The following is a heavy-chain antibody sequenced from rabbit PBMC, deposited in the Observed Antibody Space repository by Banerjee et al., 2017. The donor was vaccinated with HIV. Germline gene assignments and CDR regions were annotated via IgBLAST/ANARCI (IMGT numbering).Heavy chain of an antibody. CDR3: ARWAAGNSGWYTFNL. D-gene: IGHD1-1*01. J-gene: IGHJ4*01. CDR1: GFDFSRYG. CDR2: IYTGGSGIT. Sequence: QEQLVETGGGLVQPGGSLTLSCKASGFDFSRYGMSWVRQAPGKGLEWIACIYTGGSGITYYANWVISRFTINSNTNQNTVDLKMTSLTAAGTATYFCARWAAGNSGWYTFNLWGQGTLVTVS. V-gene: IGHV1S47*01.